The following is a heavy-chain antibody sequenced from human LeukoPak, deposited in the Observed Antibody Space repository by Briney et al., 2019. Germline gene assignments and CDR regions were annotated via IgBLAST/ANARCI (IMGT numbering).Heavy chain of an antibody. CDR3: ARDPIAAAGFDY. V-gene: IGHV3-30*03. J-gene: IGHJ4*02. Sequence: GGSLRLSCAASGFTFSSYGMHWVRQAPGKGLEWVAVISYDGSNKYYADSVKGRFTISRDNAKNSLYLQMNSLRAEDTAVYYCARDPIAAAGFDYWGQGTLVTVSS. CDR2: ISYDGSNK. D-gene: IGHD6-13*01. CDR1: GFTFSSYG.